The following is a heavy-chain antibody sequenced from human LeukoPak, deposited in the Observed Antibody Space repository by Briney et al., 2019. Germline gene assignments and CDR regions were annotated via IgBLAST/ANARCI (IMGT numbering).Heavy chain of an antibody. D-gene: IGHD3-16*01. CDR1: GFTFSSYA. Sequence: PGGSLRLSCAASGFTFSSYAMSWVRQAPGKGLEWVSTISGSGGSSDHSDSVKGRFTISRDNSKNTLYLQMNSLRAEDTAVYYCAKDVLTFGGVTGTAFDYWGQGTLVTVSS. CDR3: AKDVLTFGGVTGTAFDY. V-gene: IGHV3-23*01. J-gene: IGHJ4*02. CDR2: ISGSGGSS.